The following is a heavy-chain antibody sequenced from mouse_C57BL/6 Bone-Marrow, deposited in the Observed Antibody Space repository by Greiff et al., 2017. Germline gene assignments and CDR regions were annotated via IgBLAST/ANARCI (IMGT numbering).Heavy chain of an antibody. Sequence: DVKLVESGPGLVKPSQSLSLTCSVTGYSITSGYYWNWIRQFPGNKLEWMGYISYDGSNNYNPSLKNRISITRDTSKNQFFLKLNSVTTEDTATYYCAREGLITTVVSWYFDVWGTGTTVTVSS. D-gene: IGHD1-1*01. CDR2: ISYDGSN. CDR1: GYSITSGYY. V-gene: IGHV3-6*01. J-gene: IGHJ1*03. CDR3: AREGLITTVVSWYFDV.